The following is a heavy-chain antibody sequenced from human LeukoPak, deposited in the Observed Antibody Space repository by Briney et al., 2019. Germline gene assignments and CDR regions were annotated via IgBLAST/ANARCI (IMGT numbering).Heavy chain of an antibody. V-gene: IGHV3-23*01. D-gene: IGHD3-22*01. J-gene: IGHJ4*02. Sequence: GVSLRLSCAASGFTFSSYAISWVRQAPGKGLEWVSAISGTGGNTHYADSVKGRFTISRDNSQNTVYLQMNSLRAEDTALYYCAKRGHYDPSVLRAPFDYWGQGTLVTVSS. CDR3: AKRGHYDPSVLRAPFDY. CDR2: ISGTGGNT. CDR1: GFTFSSYA.